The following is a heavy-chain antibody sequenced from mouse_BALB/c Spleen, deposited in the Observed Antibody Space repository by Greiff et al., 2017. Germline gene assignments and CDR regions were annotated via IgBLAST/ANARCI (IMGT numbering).Heavy chain of an antibody. CDR2: IRNKAIGYTT. CDR1: GFTFTDYY. D-gene: IGHD2-3*01. CDR3: ARLYDCDSRNAMDY. J-gene: IGHJ4*01. V-gene: IGHV7-3*02. Sequence: EVKLVESGGGLVQPGGSLRLSCATSGFTFTDYYMSWVRQPPGKALEWLGFIRNKAIGYTTEYSASVKGRFTISRDNSQRILYLQMNTLRAEDSATYYCARLYDCDSRNAMDYWGQGTSVTVSS.